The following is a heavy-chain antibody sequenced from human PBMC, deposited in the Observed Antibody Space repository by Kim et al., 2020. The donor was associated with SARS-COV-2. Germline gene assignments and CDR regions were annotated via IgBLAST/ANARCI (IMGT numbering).Heavy chain of an antibody. V-gene: IGHV1-46*01. CDR3: AREVEEGVRVTYGVYRGDWFDP. CDR2: INPSGGST. J-gene: IGHJ5*02. Sequence: ASVKVSCKASGYTFTSYYMHWVRQAPGQGLEWMGIINPSGGSTSYAQKFQGRVTMTRDTSTSTVYMELSSLRSEDTAVYYCAREVEEGVRVTYGVYRGDWFDPWGQGTLVTVSS. D-gene: IGHD4-17*01. CDR1: GYTFTSYY.